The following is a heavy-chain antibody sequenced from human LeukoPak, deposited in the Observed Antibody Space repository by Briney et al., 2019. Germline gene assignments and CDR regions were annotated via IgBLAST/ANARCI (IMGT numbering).Heavy chain of an antibody. J-gene: IGHJ4*02. Sequence: GGSLRLSCAASGFTFSSYWMHWVRQAPGKGPVWVSRINSDGSRTSYADSVKGRFTISRDNAKNTLYLQMNSLRPEDTAVYYCVKDARRTFGLSSGLYRGSYYFDYWGQGTLVTVSS. D-gene: IGHD6-19*01. V-gene: IGHV3-74*01. CDR3: VKDARRTFGLSSGLYRGSYYFDY. CDR1: GFTFSSYW. CDR2: INSDGSRT.